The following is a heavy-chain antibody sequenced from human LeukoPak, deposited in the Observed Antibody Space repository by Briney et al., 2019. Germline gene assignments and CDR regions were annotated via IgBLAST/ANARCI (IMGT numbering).Heavy chain of an antibody. D-gene: IGHD3-22*01. CDR3: ARDTYYDRNAFDI. Sequence: SETLSLTCTVSGASINSGGYWTWIRQAAGKGLEWIGRIYTSGTTNYNPSLKGRVTISVDPSKNQFSLKLRSATAADTAVYYCARDTYYDRNAFDIWGQGTMVTVSS. V-gene: IGHV4-61*02. CDR2: IYTSGTT. J-gene: IGHJ3*02. CDR1: GASINSGGY.